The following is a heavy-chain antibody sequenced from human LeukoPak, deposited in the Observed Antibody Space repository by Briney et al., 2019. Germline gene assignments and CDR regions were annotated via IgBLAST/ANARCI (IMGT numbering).Heavy chain of an antibody. V-gene: IGHV4-39*07. J-gene: IGHJ4*02. CDR2: IYYSGST. CDR1: GGSISSSSYY. CDR3: ARDTYSSGSYYMFDH. D-gene: IGHD3-10*01. Sequence: SETLSLNCTVSGGSISSSSYYWGWIRQPPGKGLEWIGSIYYSGSTYYNPSLNSRVTISVDTSKDQFSLRLSSVTAADTAVYYCARDTYSSGSYYMFDHWGQGTLVTVSS.